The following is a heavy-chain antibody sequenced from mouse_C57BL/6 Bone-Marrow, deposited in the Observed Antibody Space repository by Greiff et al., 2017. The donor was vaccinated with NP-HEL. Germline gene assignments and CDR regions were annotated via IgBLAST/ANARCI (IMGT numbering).Heavy chain of an antibody. Sequence: QVQLKQSGAELVRPGASVTLSCKASGYTFTDYEMHWVKQTPVHGLEWIGAIDPETGGTAYNQKFKGKAILTADKSSSTAYMELRSLTSEDSAVYYCTREVDGYFWYFDVWGTGTTVTVSS. D-gene: IGHD2-3*01. J-gene: IGHJ1*03. CDR3: TREVDGYFWYFDV. CDR1: GYTFTDYE. CDR2: IDPETGGT. V-gene: IGHV1-15*01.